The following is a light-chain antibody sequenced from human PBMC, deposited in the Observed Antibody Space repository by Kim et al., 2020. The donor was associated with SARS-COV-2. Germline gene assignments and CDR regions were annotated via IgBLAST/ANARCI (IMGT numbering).Light chain of an antibody. J-gene: IGKJ4*01. CDR1: QGIRND. Sequence: AIQITQSPSSLSASVGDRVTITCRASQGIRNDLGWYQQKPGRAPNLLIYATSTLQSGVPSRFSGSGSGTDFTLTISSLQPEDVATYYCLQDYDDPLTFGGGTKVDIK. V-gene: IGKV1-6*01. CDR2: ATS. CDR3: LQDYDDPLT.